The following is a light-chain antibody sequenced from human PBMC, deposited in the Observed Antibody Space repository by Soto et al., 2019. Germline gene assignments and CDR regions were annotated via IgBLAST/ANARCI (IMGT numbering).Light chain of an antibody. J-gene: IGLJ1*01. CDR2: DVS. Sequence: QSVLTQPASVSGSPGQSITISCTGTSSDVGGYNYVSWYQQHPGKAPKLMIYDVSNRPSGVSNRFSGSKSGNTASLTISGLQAEDEADYTSSSTLSVFGTGTKLTVL. V-gene: IGLV2-14*01. CDR1: SSDVGGYNY. CDR3: SSTLSV.